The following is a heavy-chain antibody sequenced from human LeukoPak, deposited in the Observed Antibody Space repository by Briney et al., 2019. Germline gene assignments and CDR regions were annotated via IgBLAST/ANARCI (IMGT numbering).Heavy chain of an antibody. CDR1: GGSISSYY. D-gene: IGHD1-26*01. CDR2: IYYSGST. V-gene: IGHV4-59*08. J-gene: IGHJ4*02. CDR3: ARGGSYYGY. Sequence: PSETLSLTCSVSGGSISSYYWSWIRQPPGKGLEWIGNIYYSGSTNYNPSLKSRVTISLDTSKSQFSLQLSSVTAADTAVYYCARGGSYYGYWGQGTLVTVYS.